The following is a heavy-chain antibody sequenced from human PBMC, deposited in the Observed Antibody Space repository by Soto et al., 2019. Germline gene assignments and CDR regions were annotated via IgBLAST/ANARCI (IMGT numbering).Heavy chain of an antibody. J-gene: IGHJ4*02. CDR2: IRSKAYGGTT. V-gene: IGHV3-49*03. CDR3: TRDPSWFGELDY. Sequence: GGSLTLSCTASGFTTGDYAMSWFRQAPGKGLEWVGFIRSKAYGGTTEYAASVKGRFTISRDDSKSIAYLQMNSLKTEDTSVYYCTRDPSWFGELDYWGQGTLVTVSS. D-gene: IGHD3-10*01. CDR1: GFTTGDYA.